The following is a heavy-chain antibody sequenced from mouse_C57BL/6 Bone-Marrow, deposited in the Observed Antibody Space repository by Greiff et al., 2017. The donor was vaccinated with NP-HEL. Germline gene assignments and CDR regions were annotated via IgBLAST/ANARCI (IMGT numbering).Heavy chain of an antibody. V-gene: IGHV1-53*01. D-gene: IGHD3-2*02. Sequence: QVQLQQPGTELVKPGASVKLSCKASGYTFTSYWMHWLKQRPGQGLEWIGNINPNNGGTNDNEKFKTKATLPVDKSACTDYMQLSSLTSEDSAVDYCARDSGYAFDYWGQGTTLTVSS. J-gene: IGHJ2*01. CDR3: ARDSGYAFDY. CDR2: INPNNGGT. CDR1: GYTFTSYW.